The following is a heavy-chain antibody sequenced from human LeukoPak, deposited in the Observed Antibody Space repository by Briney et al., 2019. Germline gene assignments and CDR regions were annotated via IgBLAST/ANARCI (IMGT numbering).Heavy chain of an antibody. Sequence: PGGSLRLSCAASGFTFSSYGMHWVRQAPGKGLEWVAFIRYDGSNKYYADSVKGRFTISRDNSENTLYLQMNRLGLEDTAVYYCVGDFDYWGQGTLVTVSS. CDR1: GFTFSSYG. D-gene: IGHD3-16*01. V-gene: IGHV3-30*02. CDR3: VGDFDY. J-gene: IGHJ4*02. CDR2: IRYDGSNK.